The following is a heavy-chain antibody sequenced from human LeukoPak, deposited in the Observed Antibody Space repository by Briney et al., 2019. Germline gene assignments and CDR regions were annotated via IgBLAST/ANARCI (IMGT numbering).Heavy chain of an antibody. CDR3: AREHIAVAGTYWFDP. D-gene: IGHD6-19*01. CDR2: IYYSGST. V-gene: IGHV4-31*03. CDR1: GGSISSGGYY. J-gene: IGHJ5*02. Sequence: SETLSLTCTASGGSISSGGYYWSWIRQHPGKGLEWIGYIYYSGSTYYNPSLKSRVTISVDTSKNQFSLKLSSVTAADTAVYYCAREHIAVAGTYWFDPWGQGTLVTVSS.